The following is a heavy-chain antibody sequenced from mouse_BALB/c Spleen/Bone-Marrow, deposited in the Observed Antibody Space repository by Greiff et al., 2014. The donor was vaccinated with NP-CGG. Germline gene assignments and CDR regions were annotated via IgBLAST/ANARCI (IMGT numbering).Heavy chain of an antibody. Sequence: VQLKDSGPGLVKPSQSLSLTCTVTGYSITSDYAWNWIRQFPGNKLEWMVYISYSGSTGYNPSLKSRIPITRDTSKNQFFLQLNSVTTEDTATYYCAIKPYYSWFAYWGQGTLVTVSA. D-gene: IGHD2-10*01. V-gene: IGHV3-2*02. CDR1: GYSITSDYA. J-gene: IGHJ3*01. CDR2: ISYSGST. CDR3: AIKPYYSWFAY.